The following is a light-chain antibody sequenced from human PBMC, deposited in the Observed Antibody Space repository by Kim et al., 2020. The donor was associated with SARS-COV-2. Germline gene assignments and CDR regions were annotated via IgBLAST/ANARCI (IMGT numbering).Light chain of an antibody. J-gene: IGLJ3*02. CDR3: QEWDSNSDHRV. CDR1: NIESKS. Sequence: AVDKASRSTCRGNNIESKSGRCYQQKPGPAPVLVIYDDNDRPWGLAERFCGSNSKNTAPLTIRRVADEDEADYYCQEWDSNSDHRVFGGGTQLTVL. CDR2: DDN. V-gene: IGLV3-21*03.